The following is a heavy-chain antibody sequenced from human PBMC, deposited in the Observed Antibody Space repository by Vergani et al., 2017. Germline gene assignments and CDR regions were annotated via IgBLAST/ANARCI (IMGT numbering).Heavy chain of an antibody. CDR2: MNPNSGNT. J-gene: IGHJ4*02. V-gene: IGHV1-8*01. D-gene: IGHD3-10*01. CDR3: ARAESFYSFGEFLPFDF. CDR1: GYTFTSYD. Sequence: QVQLVQSGAEVKKPGASVKVSCKASGYTFTSYDINWVRQATGQGLEWMGWMNPNSGNTGYAQKFQGRVTMTRNTSISTAYMEFTSLTSDDTAVYYCARAESFYSFGEFLPFDFWGQGTLVTVSS.